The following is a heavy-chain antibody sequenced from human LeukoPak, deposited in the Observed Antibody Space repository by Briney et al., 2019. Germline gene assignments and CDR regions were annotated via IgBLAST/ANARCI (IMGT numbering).Heavy chain of an antibody. J-gene: IGHJ6*04. D-gene: IGHD6-13*01. Sequence: PGGSLRLSCAASGFTFSSYSMNWVRQAPGKGLEWVSSISSSSSYIYYADSVKGRFTISRDNAKNSLYLQMNSLRAEDTAVYYCARDKAGTGYYYGMDVGDKGTAVTVP. CDR1: GFTFSSYS. V-gene: IGHV3-21*01. CDR3: ARDKAGTGYYYGMDV. CDR2: ISSSSSYI.